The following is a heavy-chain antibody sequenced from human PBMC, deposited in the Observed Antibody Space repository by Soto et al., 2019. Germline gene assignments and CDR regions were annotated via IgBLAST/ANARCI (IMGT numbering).Heavy chain of an antibody. CDR1: GGSFSGYY. CDR3: ARGGRAARPDDAFDI. V-gene: IGHV4-34*01. D-gene: IGHD6-6*01. Sequence: SETLSLTCAVYGGSFSGYYWSWIRQPPGKGLEWIGEINHSGSTNYNPSLKSRVTISVDTSKNQFSLKLSSVTAADTAVYYCARGGRAARPDDAFDIWGQGTMVTVSS. J-gene: IGHJ3*02. CDR2: INHSGST.